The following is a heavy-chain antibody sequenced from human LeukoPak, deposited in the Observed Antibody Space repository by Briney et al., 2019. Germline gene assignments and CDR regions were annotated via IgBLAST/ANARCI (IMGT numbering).Heavy chain of an antibody. V-gene: IGHV1-3*01. CDR3: ARAEYQLLFLSGFDP. CDR2: INAGNGNT. CDR1: GYTFTSYA. D-gene: IGHD2-2*01. J-gene: IGHJ5*02. Sequence: ASVKVSCKASGYTFTSYAMHWVRQAPGQRLEWMGWINAGNGNTKYSPKFQGRVTITRDTSASTAYMELSSLRSEDTAVYYCARAEYQLLFLSGFDPWGQGTLVTVSS.